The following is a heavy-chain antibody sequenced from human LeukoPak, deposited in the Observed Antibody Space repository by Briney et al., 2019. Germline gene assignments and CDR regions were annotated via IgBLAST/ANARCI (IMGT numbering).Heavy chain of an antibody. J-gene: IGHJ5*02. D-gene: IGHD1-1*01. Sequence: ASVKVSCKASGYTXTGYYMHWVRQAPGQGLEWMGWINPNSGGTNYAQKFQGRVTMTRDTPISTVYLELSSLRSEDTAVYYCTRGVQLERRYYNWFDPWGQGTLVTVSS. CDR3: TRGVQLERRYYNWFDP. CDR1: GYTXTGYY. CDR2: INPNSGGT. V-gene: IGHV1-2*02.